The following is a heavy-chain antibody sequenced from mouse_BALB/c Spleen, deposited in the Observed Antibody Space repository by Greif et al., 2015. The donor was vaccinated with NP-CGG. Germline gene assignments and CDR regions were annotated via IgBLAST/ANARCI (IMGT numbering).Heavy chain of an antibody. Sequence: QVQLQQSGAELAKPGASVKMSCKASGYTFTSYWMHWVKQRPGQGLEWIGYINPSTGYTEYNQKFKDKATLTADKSSSTAYMQLSSLTSEDSAVYYCATTYFDYWGQGTTLTVSS. CDR3: ATTYFDY. CDR1: GYTFTSYW. CDR2: INPSTGYT. D-gene: IGHD1-1*01. V-gene: IGHV1-7*01. J-gene: IGHJ2*01.